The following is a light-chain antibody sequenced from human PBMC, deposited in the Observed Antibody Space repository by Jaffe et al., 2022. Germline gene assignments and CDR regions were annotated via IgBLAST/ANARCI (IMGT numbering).Light chain of an antibody. J-gene: IGLJ2*01. V-gene: IGLV1-47*01. CDR1: SSNVESNY. CDR2: RND. CDR3: AAWDASLSGVV. Sequence: QSVLTQPPSASGTPGQRVTISCSGSSSNVESNYVYWYQQLPGTAPKLLIYRNDQRPSGVPDRFSGSKSGTSASLAISGLRSEDEADYYCAAWDASLSGVVFGGGTKLTVL.